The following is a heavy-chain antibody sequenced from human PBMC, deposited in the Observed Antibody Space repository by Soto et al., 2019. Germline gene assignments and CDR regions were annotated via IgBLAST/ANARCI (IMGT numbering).Heavy chain of an antibody. D-gene: IGHD6-19*01. V-gene: IGHV4-4*02. J-gene: IGHJ4*02. CDR1: SGSIKTDVW. CDR3: ARDAAVAGETDRFDY. CDR2: IYQNGHT. Sequence: SETLSLTGTVSSGSIKTDVWWSWLRRPPGKGLEWIGEIYQNGHTNYNPSLKSRVTMSVDKSKNQFSLILTSVTAADTAMYYCARDAAVAGETDRFDYWGQGFLVTVSS.